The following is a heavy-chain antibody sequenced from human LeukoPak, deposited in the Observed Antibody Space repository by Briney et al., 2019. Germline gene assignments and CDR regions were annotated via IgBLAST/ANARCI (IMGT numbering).Heavy chain of an antibody. D-gene: IGHD3-22*01. CDR2: IYYSGST. J-gene: IGHJ4*02. Sequence: SETLSLTCTVFGGSISSGGYYWSWIRQHPGKGLEWIGYIYYSGSTYYNPSLKSRVTISVDTSKNQFSLKLSSVTAADTAVYYCAREPKDSSYYFDYWGQGTLVTVSS. CDR3: AREPKDSSYYFDY. V-gene: IGHV4-31*03. CDR1: GGSISSGGYY.